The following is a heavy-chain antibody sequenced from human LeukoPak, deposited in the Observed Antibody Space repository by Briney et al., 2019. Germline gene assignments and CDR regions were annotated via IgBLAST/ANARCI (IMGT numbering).Heavy chain of an antibody. CDR1: GYTFTGYY. D-gene: IGHD3-10*01. CDR3: AREGNRITDSYYMDV. J-gene: IGHJ6*03. CDR2: INTNTGNP. V-gene: IGHV7-4-1*02. Sequence: GASVKVSCKASGYTFTGYYMHWVRQAPGQGLEWMGWINTNTGNPTYAQGFTGRFVFSLDTSVSTAYLQISSLKAEDTAVYYCAREGNRITDSYYMDVWGKGTTVTVSS.